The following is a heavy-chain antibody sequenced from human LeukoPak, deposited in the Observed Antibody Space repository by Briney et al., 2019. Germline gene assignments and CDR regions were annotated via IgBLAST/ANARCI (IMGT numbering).Heavy chain of an antibody. Sequence: GESLRLSCAASGFTFSSYWMSWVRQAPGKGLKWLANIKQDGSEKYYMDSVKGRLTISRDNAKNSLYLQMNSLRAEDTAVYYCARDAYYYDSSGYRNFDYWGQGTLVTVSS. J-gene: IGHJ4*02. CDR1: GFTFSSYW. V-gene: IGHV3-7*01. CDR2: IKQDGSEK. CDR3: ARDAYYYDSSGYRNFDY. D-gene: IGHD3-22*01.